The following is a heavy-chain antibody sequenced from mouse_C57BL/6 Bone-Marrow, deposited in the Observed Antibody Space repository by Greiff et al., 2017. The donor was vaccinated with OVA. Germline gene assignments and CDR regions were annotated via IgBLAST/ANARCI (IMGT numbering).Heavy chain of an antibody. J-gene: IGHJ1*03. V-gene: IGHV14-4*01. CDR2: IDPENGDT. CDR3: TTGGDGDCLWWYFDV. Sequence: VQLQQSGAELVRPGASVTLSCTASGFNIKDDYMHWVKQRPEQGLEWIGWIDPENGDTEYASKFQGKATITADTSSNTAYLQLSSLTSEDTAVYYCTTGGDGDCLWWYFDVWGTGTTVTVSS. CDR1: GFNIKDDY. D-gene: IGHD2-13*01.